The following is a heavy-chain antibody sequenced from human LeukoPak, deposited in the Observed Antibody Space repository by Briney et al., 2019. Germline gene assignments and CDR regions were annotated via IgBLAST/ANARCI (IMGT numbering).Heavy chain of an antibody. D-gene: IGHD3-3*01. CDR3: ATGNPRITIFGVGS. Sequence: ASVKISCKVSGYTFTDYYMHWVHQAPGKGLEWMGLVDPEDGETIYAEKFQGRVTITADTSTDTAYMELSSLRSEDTAVYYCATGNPRITIFGVGSWGQGTLVTVSS. J-gene: IGHJ4*02. V-gene: IGHV1-69-2*01. CDR1: GYTFTDYY. CDR2: VDPEDGET.